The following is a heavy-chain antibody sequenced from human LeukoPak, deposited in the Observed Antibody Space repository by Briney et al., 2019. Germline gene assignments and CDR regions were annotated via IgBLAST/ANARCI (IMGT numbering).Heavy chain of an antibody. J-gene: IGHJ3*02. V-gene: IGHV3-21*01. CDR1: GFTFSSYG. CDR2: ISSSSSYI. CDR3: ARACSGGSCYSDAFDI. Sequence: PGGSLRLSCAASGFTFSSYGMHWVRQAPGKGLEWVSSISSSSSYIYYADSVKGRFTISRDNAKNSLYLQMNSLRAEDTAVYYCARACSGGSCYSDAFDIWGQGTMVTVSS. D-gene: IGHD2-15*01.